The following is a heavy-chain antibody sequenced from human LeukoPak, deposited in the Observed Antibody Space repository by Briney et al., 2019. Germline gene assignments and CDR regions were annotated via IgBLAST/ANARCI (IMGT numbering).Heavy chain of an antibody. CDR2: FDPEHGER. J-gene: IGHJ4*02. Sequence: GASVKVSCKVSGYTLSELAMHWVRQAPGKGLEWMGGFDPEHGERIYVQKFQGRITMTEDTSTDMAYMELHSLRSEDTAVYYCTTRPPIAAVFDYWGQGTLVTVSS. D-gene: IGHD6-13*01. V-gene: IGHV1-24*01. CDR3: TTRPPIAAVFDY. CDR1: GYTLSELA.